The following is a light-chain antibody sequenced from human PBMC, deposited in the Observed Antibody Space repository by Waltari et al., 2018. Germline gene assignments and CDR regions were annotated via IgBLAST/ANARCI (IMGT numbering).Light chain of an antibody. Sequence: KASQGVDKYLDWDQQRPGQAPRLLIYDTSNRATDIPARFSGSGSETDFSLTISSLEPEDFAVYYCQQRRNWPLTFGGGTKVEIK. V-gene: IGKV3-11*01. CDR2: DTS. CDR1: QGVDKY. CDR3: QQRRNWPLT. J-gene: IGKJ4*01.